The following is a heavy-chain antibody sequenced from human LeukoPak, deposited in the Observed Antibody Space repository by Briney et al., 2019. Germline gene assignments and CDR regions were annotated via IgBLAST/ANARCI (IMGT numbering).Heavy chain of an antibody. D-gene: IGHD2-15*01. Sequence: SETLSLTCAVYGGSFSGYYWSWTRQPPGKGLEWIGEINHSGSTNYNPSLKSRVTISVDTSKNQFSLKLSSVTAADTAVYYCARRRPYCSGGSCYSPAYYYYYYMDVWGKGTTVTVSS. CDR3: ARRRPYCSGGSCYSPAYYYYYYMDV. J-gene: IGHJ6*03. CDR2: INHSGST. CDR1: GGSFSGYY. V-gene: IGHV4-34*01.